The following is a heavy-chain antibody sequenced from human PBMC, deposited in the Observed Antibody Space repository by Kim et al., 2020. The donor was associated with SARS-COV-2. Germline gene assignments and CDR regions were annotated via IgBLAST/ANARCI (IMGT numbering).Heavy chain of an antibody. CDR3: ARLPFGIAPGAPC. J-gene: IGHJ4*02. V-gene: IGHV1-69*13. CDR2: IIPIFGTA. D-gene: IGHD6-25*01. CDR1: GGTFSSYA. Sequence: SVKVSCKASGGTFSSYAISWVRQAPGQGLEWMGGIIPIFGTANYAQKFQGRVTITADESTSTAYMELSSLRSEDTAVYYCARLPFGIAPGAPCWGQGTLVTVSS.